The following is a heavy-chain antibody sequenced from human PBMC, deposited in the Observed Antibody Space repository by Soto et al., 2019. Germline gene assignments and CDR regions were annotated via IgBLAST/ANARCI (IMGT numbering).Heavy chain of an antibody. CDR1: GGSMSGDY. Sequence: QVQLQQWGAGLLKPSETLSLTCVVYGGSMSGDYWSWIRQTPGKGLEWIGEINHSGSAKYNPSLRSRVTISVETSKNQFSLELSSATDADTAVYYCARGRGVGENSRYTGGFYYFDYWGQGTLVTVSS. CDR3: ARGRGVGENSRYTGGFYYFDY. V-gene: IGHV4-34*01. J-gene: IGHJ4*02. D-gene: IGHD3-16*02. CDR2: INHSGSA.